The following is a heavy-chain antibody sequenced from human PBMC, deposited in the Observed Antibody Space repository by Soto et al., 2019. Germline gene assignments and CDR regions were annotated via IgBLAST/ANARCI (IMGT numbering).Heavy chain of an antibody. CDR2: VSAYNGVT. CDR3: ARGIALGDFYYMAV. Sequence: QVHLVQSGAEVKEPGDSVKVSCKASGYTFTAYGINWVRQAPGQGLEWMGWVSAYNGVTNYAQKLHGRVAMTTVTATKTAYMELRSLRPDDTAVYYCARGIALGDFYYMAVWGIGTTVTVSS. V-gene: IGHV1-18*01. D-gene: IGHD6-13*01. CDR1: GYTFTAYG. J-gene: IGHJ6*03.